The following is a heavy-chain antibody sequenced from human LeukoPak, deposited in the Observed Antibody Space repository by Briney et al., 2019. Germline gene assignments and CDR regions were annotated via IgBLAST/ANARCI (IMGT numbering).Heavy chain of an antibody. CDR2: ISGSGGST. Sequence: GGSLRLSCAASGFTFSSYAMSWVRQAPGKGLEWVSAISGSGGSTYYADSVKGRFTICRDNSKNTLYLQTSSLTAEDTAVYFCSRDGPLGQSCSDYWGQGTLVTVSS. J-gene: IGHJ4*02. CDR3: SRDGPLGQSCSDY. V-gene: IGHV3-23*01. CDR1: GFTFSSYA. D-gene: IGHD2-15*01.